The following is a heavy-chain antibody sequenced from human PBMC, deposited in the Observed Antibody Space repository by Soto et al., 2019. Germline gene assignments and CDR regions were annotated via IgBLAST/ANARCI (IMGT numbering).Heavy chain of an antibody. Sequence: QVQLVQSGAEVKKPGASVKVSCKASGYTFTGYYMHWVRQAPGQGLEWMGWINPNSGGTNYAQKFQGGGTMTRNTTISRASKKLSRRLSDDTAVDYCARADVLAGAGTWGMDVWGQGTTVTVSS. CDR2: INPNSGGT. CDR1: GYTFTGYY. V-gene: IGHV1-2*02. D-gene: IGHD6-19*01. J-gene: IGHJ6*02. CDR3: ARADVLAGAGTWGMDV.